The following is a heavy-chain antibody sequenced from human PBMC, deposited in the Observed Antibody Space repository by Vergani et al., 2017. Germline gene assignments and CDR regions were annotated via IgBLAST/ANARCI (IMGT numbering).Heavy chain of an antibody. J-gene: IGHJ6*02. D-gene: IGHD6-13*01. CDR2: IRYDGSNK. CDR1: GFTFSSYG. CDR3: ASKPRIHSSSYYYYGMDV. V-gene: IGHV3-30*02. Sequence: QVQLVESGGGVVQPGGSLRLSCAASGFTFSSYGMHWVRQAPGKGLEWVAFIRYDGSNKYYADSVKGRFTISRDNSKNTLYLQMNSLRAEDTAVYYCASKPRIHSSSYYYYGMDVWGQGTTVTVSS.